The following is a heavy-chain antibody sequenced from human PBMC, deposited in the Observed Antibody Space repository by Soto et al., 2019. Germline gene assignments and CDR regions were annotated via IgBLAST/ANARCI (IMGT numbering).Heavy chain of an antibody. Sequence: GASVKVSCKASGYTFTSYGISWVRQAPGQGLEWMGWISAYNGNTNYAQKLQGRVTMTTDTSTSTAYMELRSLRSDDTAAYYCARLHYYGSGSFGYYYYYGMDVWGQGTTVTVSS. CDR3: ARLHYYGSGSFGYYYYYGMDV. CDR2: ISAYNGNT. D-gene: IGHD3-10*01. CDR1: GYTFTSYG. V-gene: IGHV1-18*01. J-gene: IGHJ6*02.